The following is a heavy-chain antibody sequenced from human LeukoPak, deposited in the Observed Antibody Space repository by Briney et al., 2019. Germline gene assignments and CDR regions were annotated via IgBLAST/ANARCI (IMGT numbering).Heavy chain of an antibody. J-gene: IGHJ4*02. CDR2: IKPDGRDK. Sequence: GGSLRLSCAASGYTFSDYWMSWVRQAPGKGLERVANIKPDGRDKYHVDSVKGRFTISRDNAKASLYLLMNSLRAEDTAVYYCARGRFCDTGNCYLDYWGQGTLVTVSS. V-gene: IGHV3-7*01. D-gene: IGHD4-23*01. CDR1: GYTFSDYW. CDR3: ARGRFCDTGNCYLDY.